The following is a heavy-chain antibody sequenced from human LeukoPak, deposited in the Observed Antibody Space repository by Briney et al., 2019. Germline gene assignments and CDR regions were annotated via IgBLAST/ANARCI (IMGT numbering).Heavy chain of an antibody. CDR1: GFTVSSNY. J-gene: IGHJ3*02. D-gene: IGHD3-9*01. Sequence: PGGSLRLFCAASGFTVSSNYMSWVRQAPGKGLEWVSVIYSGGSTYYADSVKGRFTISRDNSKSTLYLQMNSLRAEDTAVYYCARERIYDILTGYYFLNAFDIWGQGTMVTVSS. CDR3: ARERIYDILTGYYFLNAFDI. CDR2: IYSGGST. V-gene: IGHV3-66*01.